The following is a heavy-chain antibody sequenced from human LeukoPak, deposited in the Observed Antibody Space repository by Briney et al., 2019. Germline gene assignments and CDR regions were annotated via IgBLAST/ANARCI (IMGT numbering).Heavy chain of an antibody. CDR3: ARVFSSYPGSSL. J-gene: IGHJ4*02. Sequence: GGSLRLSCAASGFTFSSYSMNWVRQAPGKGLEWVSSISSSSSYIYYADSVKSRFTISRDNAKNSLYLQMNSLRAEDTAVYYCARVFSSYPGSSLWGQGTLATVSS. CDR2: ISSSSSYI. V-gene: IGHV3-21*01. CDR1: GFTFSSYS. D-gene: IGHD6-6*01.